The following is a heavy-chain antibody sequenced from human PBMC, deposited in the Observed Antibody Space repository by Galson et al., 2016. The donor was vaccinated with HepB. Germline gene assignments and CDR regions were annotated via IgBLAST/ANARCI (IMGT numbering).Heavy chain of an antibody. J-gene: IGHJ5*02. Sequence: PALVKPTQTLTLTCTFSGFSLSTSGVGVGWIRQPPGKALEWLALVYWNDDKRYRPSLESRLTITKDTSRHQVVLTMTNMDPMDTATYYCALVIPVTGRWFDPRGPGTLVTVSS. CDR1: GFSLSTSGVG. CDR3: ALVIPVTGRWFDP. D-gene: IGHD2-2*01. V-gene: IGHV2-5*01. CDR2: VYWNDDK.